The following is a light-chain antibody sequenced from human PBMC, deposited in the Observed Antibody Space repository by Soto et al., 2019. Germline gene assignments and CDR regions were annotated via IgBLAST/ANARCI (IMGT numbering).Light chain of an antibody. Sequence: EIVLKHSPGTLSLSPWERATLSFSATESVVSNYLAWYQLKPGQAPRLLIYDASNRATGIPARFSGSGSGTDFTLTISSLEPEDFAVYYCQQRSKWPITFGQGTRLEI. CDR2: DAS. J-gene: IGKJ5*01. CDR3: QQRSKWPIT. CDR1: ESVVSNY. V-gene: IGKV3-11*01.